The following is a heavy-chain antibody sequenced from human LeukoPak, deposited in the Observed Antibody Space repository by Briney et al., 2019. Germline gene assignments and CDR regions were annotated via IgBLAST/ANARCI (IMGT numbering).Heavy chain of an antibody. CDR3: ARRIAAAGTLYGMDV. Sequence: PSETLSLTCTVSSGSISSDYWSWIRQPPGKGLEWIGYVHASGSTNYNPSLKSRVTISVDTSKNQFSLKLSSVTAADTAVYYCARRIAAAGTLYGMDVWGQGTTVTVSS. CDR2: VHASGST. D-gene: IGHD6-13*01. J-gene: IGHJ6*02. V-gene: IGHV4-4*09. CDR1: SGSISSDY.